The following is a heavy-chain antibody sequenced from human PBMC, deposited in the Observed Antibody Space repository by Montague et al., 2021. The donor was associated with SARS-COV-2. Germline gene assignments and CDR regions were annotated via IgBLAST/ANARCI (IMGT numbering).Heavy chain of an antibody. CDR1: GGAINSGDFY. J-gene: IGHJ4*02. CDR3: VGDAYNPLDGN. V-gene: IGHV4-61*02. Sequence: TLSLTCTVSGGAINSGDFYWSWIRQPAGKGLEWIGRIYVTGSTRYSPSLESRVTMSIDTAKGQFSLKLSSVTAADTGVYYCVGDAYNPLDGNWGLGTLVTVSS. D-gene: IGHD2-21*01. CDR2: IYVTGST.